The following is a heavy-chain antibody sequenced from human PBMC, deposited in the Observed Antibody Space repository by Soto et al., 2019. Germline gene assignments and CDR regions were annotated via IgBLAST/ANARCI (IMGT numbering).Heavy chain of an antibody. J-gene: IGHJ4*02. D-gene: IGHD3-10*01. CDR3: TTDSMVRGNFDY. CDR1: SVSNAW. Sequence: SVSNAWMNWVRQAPGKGLEWVGRIKSKTDGGTTDYAAPVKGRFTISRDDSKNTLYRQMNSLKTEDTAVYYCTTDSMVRGNFDYWGQGTLVTVSS. V-gene: IGHV3-15*07. CDR2: IKSKTDGGTT.